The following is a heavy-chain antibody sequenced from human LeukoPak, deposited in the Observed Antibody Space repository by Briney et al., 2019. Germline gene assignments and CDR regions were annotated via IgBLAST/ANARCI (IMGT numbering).Heavy chain of an antibody. CDR3: ARALHYYDSSGYNDAFDI. Sequence: GGSLRLSCAASGFTFSSYSMNWVRQAPGKGLEWVSSISSSSSYIYYADSVKGRFTISRDNAKNSLYLQMNSLRAEDTAVYYCARALHYYDSSGYNDAFDIWGQGTMVTVSS. CDR2: ISSSSSYI. CDR1: GFTFSSYS. D-gene: IGHD3-22*01. V-gene: IGHV3-21*01. J-gene: IGHJ3*02.